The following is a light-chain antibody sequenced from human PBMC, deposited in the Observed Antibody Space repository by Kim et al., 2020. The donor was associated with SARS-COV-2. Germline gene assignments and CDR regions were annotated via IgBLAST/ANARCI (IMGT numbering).Light chain of an antibody. V-gene: IGKV3-15*01. J-gene: IGKJ5*01. CDR1: QSVSSN. CDR3: QKYNKWPPIT. CDR2: GAS. Sequence: EIVMTQSPATLSVSPGERATLSCRASQSVSSNLAWYQQKPGQAPRLLIYGASTRATGIPARFSGSGSGTEFTLTISSLQSEDFAVYYCQKYNKWPPITFGQGTRRGIK.